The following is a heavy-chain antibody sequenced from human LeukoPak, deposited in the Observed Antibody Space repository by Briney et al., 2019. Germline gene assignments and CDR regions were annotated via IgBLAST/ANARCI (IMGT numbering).Heavy chain of an antibody. CDR1: GGSISSSGKY. J-gene: IGHJ4*02. Sequence: SETLSFNYTGSGGSISSSGKYGPWIRQPPGKGLERMGSMFYSGTTYYNPSLKSRVTISVDTSKNQFSLKLSSVTVADTALYYCVSYCSGGRCDDWGQGTLVTVSS. V-gene: IGHV4-39*01. D-gene: IGHD2-15*01. CDR2: MFYSGTT. CDR3: VSYCSGGRCDD.